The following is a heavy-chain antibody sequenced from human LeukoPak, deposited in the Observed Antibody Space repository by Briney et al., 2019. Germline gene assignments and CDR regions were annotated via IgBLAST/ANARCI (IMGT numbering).Heavy chain of an antibody. V-gene: IGHV4-34*01. J-gene: IGHJ5*02. CDR3: ARAPNYDFWSGYLNWFDP. CDR1: GGSFSGYY. CDR2: INHSGST. Sequence: SETLSLTCAVYGGSFSGYYWSWIRQPPGKGLEWIGEINHSGSTNYNPSLKSRVTISVDTSKNQFSLKLSSVTAADTAVYYCARAPNYDFWSGYLNWFDPWGQGTLVTVSS. D-gene: IGHD3-3*01.